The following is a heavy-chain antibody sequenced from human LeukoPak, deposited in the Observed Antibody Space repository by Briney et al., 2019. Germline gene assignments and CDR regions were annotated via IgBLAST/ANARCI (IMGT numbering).Heavy chain of an antibody. V-gene: IGHV4-39*07. Sequence: SETLSLTCTVSGGSISSSSYYWGWIRQPPGKGLEWIGSIYYSGSTYYNPSLKSRVTISVDTSKDQFSLKLSSVTAADTAVYYCARVYYYYYYMDVWGKGTTVTVSS. J-gene: IGHJ6*03. CDR2: IYYSGST. CDR1: GGSISSSSYY. CDR3: ARVYYYYYYMDV.